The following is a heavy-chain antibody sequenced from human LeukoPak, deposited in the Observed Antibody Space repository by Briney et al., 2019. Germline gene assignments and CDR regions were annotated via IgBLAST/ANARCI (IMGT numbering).Heavy chain of an antibody. V-gene: IGHV3-48*03. CDR1: GFTFSSYE. CDR3: AELGITMIGGV. J-gene: IGHJ6*04. Sequence: GGSLRFSCAASGFTFSSYEMNWVRQAPGKGLEWVSYISSSGSTIYYADSVKGRFTISRGNAKNSLYLQMNSLRAEDTAVYYCAELGITMIGGVWGKGTTVTISS. CDR2: ISSSGSTI. D-gene: IGHD3-10*02.